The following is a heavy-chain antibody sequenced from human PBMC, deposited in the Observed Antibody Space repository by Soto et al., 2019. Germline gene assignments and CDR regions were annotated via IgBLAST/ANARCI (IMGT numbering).Heavy chain of an antibody. CDR3: ARDRWSGGYCISTSCPAGFDY. V-gene: IGHV1-69*08. Sequence: QVQLVQSGAEVKKPGSSVKVSCKASGGTFSSYTISWVRQAPGQGLEWMGRIIPILGIANYAQKFQGRVTITADKSTSTAYMELSSLRSEDTAVYYCARDRWSGGYCISTSCPAGFDYWGQGTLVTVSS. CDR1: GGTFSSYT. J-gene: IGHJ4*02. D-gene: IGHD2-2*01. CDR2: IIPILGIA.